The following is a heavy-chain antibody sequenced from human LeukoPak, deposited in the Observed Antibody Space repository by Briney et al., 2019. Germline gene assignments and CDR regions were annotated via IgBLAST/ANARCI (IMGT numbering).Heavy chain of an antibody. J-gene: IGHJ4*02. Sequence: ASVKVSCKASGYTLTSYAIHWVRQAPGQRPEWMGWINTGNGNTKYSQKFQGRVTVTRDTSANTAYMELSSLRFEDTAVYYCARGGSRMTTFYIIDYWGQGTLVTVSS. CDR1: GYTLTSYA. CDR3: ARGGSRMTTFYIIDY. D-gene: IGHD4-11*01. V-gene: IGHV1-3*04. CDR2: INTGNGNT.